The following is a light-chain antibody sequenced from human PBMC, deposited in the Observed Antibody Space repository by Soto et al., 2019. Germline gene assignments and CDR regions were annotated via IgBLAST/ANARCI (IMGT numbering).Light chain of an antibody. CDR3: QQYGSSIT. CDR2: GTS. J-gene: IGKJ5*01. V-gene: IGKV3-20*01. CDR1: QSVPRSY. Sequence: EIVLTQSPGTLSLSPGERATLSCRASQSVPRSYLAWYQKTPDPAPRLIIYGTSSSATGIPDRFSGSGAGTDFTLTISRLEPEDVAVFYCQQYGSSITFGQGTRLEIK.